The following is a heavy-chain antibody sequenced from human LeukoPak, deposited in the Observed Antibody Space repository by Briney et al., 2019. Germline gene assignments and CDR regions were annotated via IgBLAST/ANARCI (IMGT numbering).Heavy chain of an antibody. CDR3: ARGPYSYDSSGAFDI. CDR2: ISSSGST. D-gene: IGHD3-22*01. V-gene: IGHV4-61*02. CDR1: GDSISSGDYY. Sequence: SETLSLTCAVSGDSISSGDYYWSWIRQPAGKGLEWIGRISSSGSTNYNPSLKSRVTISVDTSKNQFSLKLSSVTAADTAVYFCARGPYSYDSSGAFDIWGQGTMVTVSS. J-gene: IGHJ3*02.